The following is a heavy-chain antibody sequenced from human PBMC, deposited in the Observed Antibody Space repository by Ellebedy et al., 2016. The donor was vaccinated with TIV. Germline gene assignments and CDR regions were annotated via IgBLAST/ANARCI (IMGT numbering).Heavy chain of an antibody. J-gene: IGHJ6*02. Sequence: SVKVSXKASGGTFSSYAISWVRQAPGQGLEWMGGIIPIFGTANYAQKFQGRVTITADKSTSTAYMELSSLRSEDTAVYYCAREVCSGGSCYPRPHYYYYYGMDVWGQGTTVTVSS. V-gene: IGHV1-69*06. CDR2: IIPIFGTA. D-gene: IGHD2-15*01. CDR3: AREVCSGGSCYPRPHYYYYYGMDV. CDR1: GGTFSSYA.